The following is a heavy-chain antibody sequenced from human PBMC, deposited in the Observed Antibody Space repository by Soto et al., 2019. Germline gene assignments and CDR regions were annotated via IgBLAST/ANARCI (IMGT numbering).Heavy chain of an antibody. CDR2: IWYDGSNK. CDR3: ARGRGYRYGYADY. D-gene: IGHD5-18*01. Sequence: GGSLRLSCAASGFTFSSYGMHWVRQAPGKGLEWVAVIWYDGSNKYYADSVKGRFTPSRDNSKNTLYLQMNSLRAEDTAVYYCARGRGYRYGYADYWGQGTLVTVSS. J-gene: IGHJ4*02. V-gene: IGHV3-33*01. CDR1: GFTFSSYG.